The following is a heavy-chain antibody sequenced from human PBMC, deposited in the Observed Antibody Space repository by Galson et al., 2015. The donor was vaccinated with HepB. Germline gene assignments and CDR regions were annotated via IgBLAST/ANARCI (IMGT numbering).Heavy chain of an antibody. CDR2: ISYDGSNK. CDR3: AKEDRYGDYAGAFDY. V-gene: IGHV3-30*18. Sequence: SLILSCAASLFTFRSYGMHWVRLAAGKGVEWVAVISYDGSNKYYADSVKGRFIISRDNSKNTYYLQMNSLRAEDTAVYYCAKEDRYGDYAGAFDYWGQGTLFTVSS. CDR1: LFTFRSYG. J-gene: IGHJ4*02. D-gene: IGHD4-17*01.